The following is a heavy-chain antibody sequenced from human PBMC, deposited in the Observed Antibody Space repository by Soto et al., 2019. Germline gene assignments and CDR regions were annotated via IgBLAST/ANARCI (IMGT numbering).Heavy chain of an antibody. Sequence: GSLRLSCAASGFTFSGSAMHWVRQASGKGLEWVGRIRSKANSYATAYAASVKGRFTISRDDSKNTAYLQMNSLKTEDTAVYYCTRQGSDPYYFDYWGQGTLVTVSS. CDR2: IRSKANSYAT. J-gene: IGHJ4*02. D-gene: IGHD6-19*01. CDR3: TRQGSDPYYFDY. V-gene: IGHV3-73*01. CDR1: GFTFSGSA.